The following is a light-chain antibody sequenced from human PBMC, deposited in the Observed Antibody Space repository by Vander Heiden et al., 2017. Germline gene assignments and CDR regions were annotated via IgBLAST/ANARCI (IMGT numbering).Light chain of an antibody. Sequence: DIQMTQSPSSLSASVGDRVTITCRASQGISSYLNWYQQKPGKAPKLLIYAASSLQSGVPSRFSGSGSGTEFTLTISSLQPEDFATYYCQQSNSTHWTFGQGTKVEIK. V-gene: IGKV1-39*01. CDR1: QGISSY. CDR3: QQSNSTHWT. J-gene: IGKJ1*01. CDR2: AAS.